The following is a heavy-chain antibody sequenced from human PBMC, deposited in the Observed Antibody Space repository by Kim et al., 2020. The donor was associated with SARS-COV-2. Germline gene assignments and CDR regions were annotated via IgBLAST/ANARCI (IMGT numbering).Heavy chain of an antibody. Sequence: GGSLRLSCAASGFTFSSYGMHWVRQAPGKGLEWVAVIWYDGSNKYYAVSVKGRFTISRDNSKNTLNLQMNSLSAEDTALSYCSKDFEADYGGYWYNGMDV. J-gene: IGHJ6*01. D-gene: IGHD4-17*01. CDR3: SKDFEADYGGYWYNGMDV. CDR1: GFTFSSYG. V-gene: IGHV3-33*06. CDR2: IWYDGSNK.